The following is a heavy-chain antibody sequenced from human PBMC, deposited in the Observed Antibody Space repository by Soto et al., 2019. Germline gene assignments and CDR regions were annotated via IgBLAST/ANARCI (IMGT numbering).Heavy chain of an antibody. CDR3: ARGGSGNYYYRDLLAV. CDR1: GGSISSGGYS. J-gene: IGHJ6*02. V-gene: IGHV4-30-2*01. D-gene: IGHD3-22*01. CDR2: IYHSGST. Sequence: SETLSLTCAVSGGSISSGGYSWSWIRQPPGKGLEWIGYIYHSGSTYYNPSLKSRVTISVDRSKNQFSLKLSSVTAADTAVYYCARGGSGNYYYRDLLAVWGQGTTDTGSS.